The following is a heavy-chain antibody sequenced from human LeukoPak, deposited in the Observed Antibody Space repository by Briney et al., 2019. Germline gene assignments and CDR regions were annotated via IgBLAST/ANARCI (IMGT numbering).Heavy chain of an antibody. V-gene: IGHV3-21*01. J-gene: IGHJ4*02. CDR1: GFTFSSYS. Sequence: GGSLRLSCVASGFTFSSYSVNWVRQAPGKGLEWVSSISSSSSYIYYADSVKGRFTISRDNAKNSLYLQMNSLRAEDTAVYYCARDRWYYFDYWGQGTLVTVSS. CDR3: ARDRWYYFDY. CDR2: ISSSSSYI. D-gene: IGHD6-13*01.